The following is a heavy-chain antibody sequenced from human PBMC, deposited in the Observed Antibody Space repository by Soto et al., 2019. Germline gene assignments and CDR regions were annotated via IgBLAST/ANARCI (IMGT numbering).Heavy chain of an antibody. V-gene: IGHV3-48*03. CDR3: ARAPYGATPDY. D-gene: IGHD1-26*01. Sequence: GGSLRLSCAAPGFTFSSYEMNWVRQAPGKGLEWVSYISSSGSTIYYADSVKGRFTISRDNAKNSLYLQMNSLRAEDTAVYYCARAPYGATPDYWGQGTLVTVSS. J-gene: IGHJ4*02. CDR1: GFTFSSYE. CDR2: ISSSGSTI.